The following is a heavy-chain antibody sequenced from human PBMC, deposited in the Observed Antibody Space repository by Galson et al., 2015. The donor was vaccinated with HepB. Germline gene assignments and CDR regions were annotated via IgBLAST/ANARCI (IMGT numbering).Heavy chain of an antibody. CDR3: VKGDSSSSLYFDY. J-gene: IGHJ4*02. CDR1: GLTFSSYA. V-gene: IGHV3-64D*06. CDR2: ISSNGGST. Sequence: SLRLSCAASGLTFSSYAMHWVRQAPGKGLEYVSAISSNGGSTYYADSVKGRFTISRDNSKNTLYLQMSSLRAEDTAVYYCVKGDSSSSLYFDYWGQGTLATVSS. D-gene: IGHD6-6*01.